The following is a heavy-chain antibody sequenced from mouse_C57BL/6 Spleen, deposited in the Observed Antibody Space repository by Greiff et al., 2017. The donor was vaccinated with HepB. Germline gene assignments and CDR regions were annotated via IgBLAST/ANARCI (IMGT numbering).Heavy chain of an antibody. Sequence: EVQLQESGGGLVKPGGSLKLSCAASGFTFSDYGMHWVRQAPEKGLEWVAYISSGSSTIYYADTVKGRFTISRDNAKNTLFLQMTSLRSEDTAMYYCARDYGSNLYAMDYWGQGTSVTVSS. CDR2: ISSGSSTI. V-gene: IGHV5-17*01. D-gene: IGHD1-1*01. CDR1: GFTFSDYG. J-gene: IGHJ4*01. CDR3: ARDYGSNLYAMDY.